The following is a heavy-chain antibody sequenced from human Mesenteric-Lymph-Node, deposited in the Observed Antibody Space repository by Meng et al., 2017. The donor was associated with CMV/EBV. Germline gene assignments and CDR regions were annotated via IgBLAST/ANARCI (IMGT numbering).Heavy chain of an antibody. V-gene: IGHV3-53*05. D-gene: IGHD4-23*01. J-gene: IGHJ3*02. Sequence: GESLKISCAASGFTVVNYYMSWVRQAPGKGLEWVSSIYSGGSTYYADSVKGRFLISRDSSKNTLYLHTNSLRAEDTAVYYCATSVVSDTFDIWGQGTMVTVSS. CDR3: ATSVVSDTFDI. CDR2: IYSGGST. CDR1: GFTVVNYY.